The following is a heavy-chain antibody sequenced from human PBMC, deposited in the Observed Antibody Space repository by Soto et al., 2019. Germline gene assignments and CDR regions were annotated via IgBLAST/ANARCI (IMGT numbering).Heavy chain of an antibody. Sequence: QVQLQESGPGLVKPSETLSLTCTVSGGSISNHYWSWIRQPPGKGLEWIGYIYYNWNTNYNPPLKILVTMSVDTSKNQISLKLSSVTAADTAVYYCTRANWYSEYWGQGTLVTVSS. V-gene: IGHV4-59*11. CDR2: IYYNWNT. J-gene: IGHJ4*02. CDR3: TRANWYSEY. CDR1: GGSISNHY. D-gene: IGHD7-27*01.